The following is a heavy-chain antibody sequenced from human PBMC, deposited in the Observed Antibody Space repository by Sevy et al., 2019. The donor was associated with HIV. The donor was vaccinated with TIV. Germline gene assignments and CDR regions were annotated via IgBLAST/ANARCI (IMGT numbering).Heavy chain of an antibody. Sequence: GWSLRLSCAGSGFDVSNNYMSWVRQAPGKGLEWVSIIYSSGTTYYADSVKGRFTISRDKSKNTVYLQMSSLRADDTAFYHCARDYSRRPGWFDPWGQGTLVTVSS. V-gene: IGHV3-53*01. D-gene: IGHD6-13*01. CDR1: GFDVSNNY. CDR2: IYSSGTT. CDR3: ARDYSRRPGWFDP. J-gene: IGHJ5*02.